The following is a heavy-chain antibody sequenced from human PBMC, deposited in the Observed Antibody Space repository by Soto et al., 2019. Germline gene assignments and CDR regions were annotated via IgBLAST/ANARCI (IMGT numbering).Heavy chain of an antibody. D-gene: IGHD3-10*01. CDR1: GGTFSSYA. CDR2: IIPIFGTA. CDR3: ARTMITMVRGYYYYYDMDV. V-gene: IGHV1-69*13. Sequence: ASVKVSCKASGGTFSSYAISWVRQAPGQGLEWMGGIIPIFGTANYAQKFQGRVTITADESTSTAYMELSSLRSEDTDVYYCARTMITMVRGYYYYYDMDVWGKGTTVTVSS. J-gene: IGHJ6*03.